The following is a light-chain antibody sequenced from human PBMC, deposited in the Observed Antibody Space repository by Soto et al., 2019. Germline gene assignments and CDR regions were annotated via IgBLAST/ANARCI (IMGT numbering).Light chain of an antibody. Sequence: QSVLTQPASVSGSPGQSITISCTGTSSDVWSYNLVSWYQQHPGKAPKLMIYEGSKRPSGVSNRFSGSKSGNTASLTISGLQAEDEADYYCCSYAGSSTLNYAFGTGTKVTVL. CDR2: EGS. CDR3: CSYAGSSTLNYA. CDR1: SSDVWSYNL. J-gene: IGLJ1*01. V-gene: IGLV2-23*01.